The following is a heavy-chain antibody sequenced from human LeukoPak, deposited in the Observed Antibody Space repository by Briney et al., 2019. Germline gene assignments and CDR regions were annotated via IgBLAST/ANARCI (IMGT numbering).Heavy chain of an antibody. CDR3: ARYGSGSSIGGWYFDY. D-gene: IGHD3-10*01. CDR1: GFTFSDYY. J-gene: IGHJ4*02. Sequence: PGGSLRLSCAASGFTFSDYYMSWIRQAPGKGLEWVSDISGSGIRRNYADSVKGRFTISRDNSKNSLYLQMNSLRAEDTAVYYCARYGSGSSIGGWYFDYWGQGTLVTVSS. V-gene: IGHV3-11*04. CDR2: ISGSGIRR.